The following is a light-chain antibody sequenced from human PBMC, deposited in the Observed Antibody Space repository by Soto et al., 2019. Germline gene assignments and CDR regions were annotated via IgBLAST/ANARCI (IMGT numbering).Light chain of an antibody. Sequence: QSVLTQPPSASGTPGQRVTISCSGSSSNIGSENVNWYQQVPGTAPKLLIYANNQRPSGVPDRFSVSKSGTSASLAIGGLQSEDEADYYCAASDDSLKGWVFGGGTKLTVL. CDR2: ANN. J-gene: IGLJ3*02. CDR1: SSNIGSEN. V-gene: IGLV1-44*01. CDR3: AASDDSLKGWV.